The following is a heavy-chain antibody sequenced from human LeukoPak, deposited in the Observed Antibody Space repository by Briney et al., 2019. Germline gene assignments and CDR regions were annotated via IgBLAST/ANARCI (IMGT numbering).Heavy chain of an antibody. D-gene: IGHD6-13*01. J-gene: IGHJ4*02. CDR2: MNPNSGNT. CDR3: ASGWGSSSPDDY. Sequence: ASVKVSCKASGYTFTSYDINWVRQATGRGLEWMGWMNPNSGNTGYAQKFQGRVTMTRNTSISTAYMELSSLRSEDTAVYYCASGWGSSSPDDYWGQGTLVTVSS. V-gene: IGHV1-8*01. CDR1: GYTFTSYD.